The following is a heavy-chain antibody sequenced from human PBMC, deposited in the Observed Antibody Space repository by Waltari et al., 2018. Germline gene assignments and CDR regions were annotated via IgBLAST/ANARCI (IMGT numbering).Heavy chain of an antibody. V-gene: IGHV5-10-1*03. J-gene: IGHJ4*02. D-gene: IGHD3-22*01. CDR2: IDPSDSDT. CDR1: GYSFSAYW. CDR3: ARIWGPTYDSSVDFDY. Sequence: EVQLVQSGAEVKKPGESLIISCKASGYSFSAYWITWVRQLPGKGLEWMARIDPSDSDTNYNPAFQGHVTISADKSINTAYLQWSSLKASDSAMYYCARIWGPTYDSSVDFDYWGQGTLVTVPS.